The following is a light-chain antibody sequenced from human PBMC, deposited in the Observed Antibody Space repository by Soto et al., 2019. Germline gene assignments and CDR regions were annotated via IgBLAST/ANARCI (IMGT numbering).Light chain of an antibody. CDR3: QHYANWPLT. V-gene: IGKV3-20*01. J-gene: IGKJ4*01. CDR1: QSVSSSY. Sequence: EIVLTQSPGTLSLSPGERATLSCRASQSVSSSYLAWYQQKPGQAPRLLIYGASSRATGIPDRFSGSGSGTDFTLTISRLEPEDFEVYYCQHYANWPLTFRGGTTV. CDR2: GAS.